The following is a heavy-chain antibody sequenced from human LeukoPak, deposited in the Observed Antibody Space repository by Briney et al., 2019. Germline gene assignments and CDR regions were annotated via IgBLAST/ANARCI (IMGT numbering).Heavy chain of an antibody. D-gene: IGHD6-13*01. Sequence: SETLSLTCTVSGGSISSYYWSWIRQPPGKGLEWIGYIYYSGSTNYNPSLKSRVTISVDTSKNQFSLKLSSVTAADTAVYYCARGGGYSSSSNSIDYWGQGTLVTVSS. CDR2: IYYSGST. CDR1: GGSISSYY. J-gene: IGHJ4*02. CDR3: ARGGGYSSSSNSIDY. V-gene: IGHV4-59*08.